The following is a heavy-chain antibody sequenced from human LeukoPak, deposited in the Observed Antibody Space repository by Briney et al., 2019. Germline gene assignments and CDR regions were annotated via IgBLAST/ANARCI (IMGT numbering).Heavy chain of an antibody. J-gene: IGHJ3*02. Sequence: PGGSLRLSCAASGFTFSSYWMSWVRQAPGKGLEWVANIKQDGSEKYYVDSVKGRFTISRDNAKNSLYLQMNSLRAEDTAVYYCASVGIAVAADAFDIWGKGTMVTVSS. CDR2: IKQDGSEK. V-gene: IGHV3-7*01. CDR3: ASVGIAVAADAFDI. CDR1: GFTFSSYW. D-gene: IGHD6-19*01.